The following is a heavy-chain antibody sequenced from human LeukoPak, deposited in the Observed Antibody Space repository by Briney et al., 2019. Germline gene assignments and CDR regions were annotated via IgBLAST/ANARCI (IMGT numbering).Heavy chain of an antibody. J-gene: IGHJ3*02. D-gene: IGHD1-26*01. V-gene: IGHV1-46*01. CDR3: ARDTYSGSYHDAFDI. CDR1: GGTFSSYA. Sequence: ASVKVSCKASGGTFSSYAISWVRQAPGQGLEWMGIINPSGGSTSYAQKFQGRVTMTRDMSTSTVYMELSSLRSEDTAVYYCARDTYSGSYHDAFDIWGQGTMVTVSS. CDR2: INPSGGST.